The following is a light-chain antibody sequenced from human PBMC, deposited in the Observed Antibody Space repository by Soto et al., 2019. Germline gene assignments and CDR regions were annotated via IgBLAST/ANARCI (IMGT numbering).Light chain of an antibody. Sequence: EIVMTQSPATLSVSPGERATLSFMASQSVRSNLAWYHQRPGQAPRLLIYHASARATGIPARFSGSGSGTEFTLTISGLQSEDFAVYYCQQYNNWPPWTFGQGTKVDIK. CDR1: QSVRSN. J-gene: IGKJ1*01. V-gene: IGKV3-15*01. CDR3: QQYNNWPPWT. CDR2: HAS.